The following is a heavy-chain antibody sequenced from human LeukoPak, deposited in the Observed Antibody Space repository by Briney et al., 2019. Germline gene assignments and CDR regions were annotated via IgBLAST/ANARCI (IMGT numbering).Heavy chain of an antibody. CDR1: GYNFTSYW. CDR2: IYPGDSDT. D-gene: IGHD3-22*01. V-gene: IGHV5-51*01. CDR3: ARRQGGYYDSSGYYEGRCLDY. Sequence: GESLKISCKGSGYNFTSYWIGWVRQMPGKGLEWMGIIYPGDSDTRYSPSFQGQVTISADKSISTAYLQWSSLKASDTAMYYCARRQGGYYDSSGYYEGRCLDYWGQGTLVTVSS. J-gene: IGHJ4*02.